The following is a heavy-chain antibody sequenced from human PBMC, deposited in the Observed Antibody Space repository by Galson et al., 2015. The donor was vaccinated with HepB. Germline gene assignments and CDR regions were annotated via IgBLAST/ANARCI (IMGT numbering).Heavy chain of an antibody. D-gene: IGHD6-13*01. CDR2: IIPIFGTA. Sequence: CKASGGTFSSYAISWVRQAPGQGLEWMGGIIPIFGTANYAQKFQGRVTITADESTSTAYMELSSLRSEDTAVYYCARGFSGIAAAGIDYYYYMDVWGKGTTVTVSS. J-gene: IGHJ6*03. CDR3: ARGFSGIAAAGIDYYYYMDV. CDR1: GGTFSSYA. V-gene: IGHV1-69*01.